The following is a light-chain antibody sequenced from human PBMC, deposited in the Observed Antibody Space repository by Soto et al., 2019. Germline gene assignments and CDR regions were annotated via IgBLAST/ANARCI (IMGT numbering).Light chain of an antibody. J-gene: IGKJ4*01. CDR2: AAS. CDR1: QGISSY. Sequence: IQLTQSPSFLSASVGDRVTITCRASQGISSYLAWYQQKPGKAPKLLIYAASTLQSGVPSRFSGSGSGTEFTLTISSLQPEDFATYYCQQLNSYPPPFGGGTKVEIK. CDR3: QQLNSYPPP. V-gene: IGKV1-9*01.